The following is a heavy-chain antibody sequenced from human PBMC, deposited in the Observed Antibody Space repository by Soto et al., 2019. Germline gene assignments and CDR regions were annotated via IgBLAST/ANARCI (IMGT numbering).Heavy chain of an antibody. CDR1: GYTFTSYG. CDR2: ISAYNGNT. D-gene: IGHD2-15*01. J-gene: IGHJ3*02. Sequence: QVQLVQSGAEVKKPGASVKVSCKASGYTFTSYGISWVRQAPGQGLEWMGWISAYNGNTNYAQKLHGRVTMTTDTSTSTAYMELRSLRSDDTAVYYCARDRYCSGGSCYRAVDAFDIWGQGTMVTVSS. CDR3: ARDRYCSGGSCYRAVDAFDI. V-gene: IGHV1-18*01.